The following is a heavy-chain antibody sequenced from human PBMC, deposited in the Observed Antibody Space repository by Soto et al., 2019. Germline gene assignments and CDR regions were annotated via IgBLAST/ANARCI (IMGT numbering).Heavy chain of an antibody. Sequence: PGGSLRLSCAASGFTVSSNYMSWVRQAPGKGLEWVSVIYSGGSTYYADSVKGRFTISRDNSKNTLYLQMNSLRAEDTAVYYCARDRAVPAAMPGYYYYGMDVWGQGTTVTVSS. CDR1: GFTVSSNY. V-gene: IGHV3-53*01. J-gene: IGHJ6*02. D-gene: IGHD2-2*01. CDR2: IYSGGST. CDR3: ARDRAVPAAMPGYYYYGMDV.